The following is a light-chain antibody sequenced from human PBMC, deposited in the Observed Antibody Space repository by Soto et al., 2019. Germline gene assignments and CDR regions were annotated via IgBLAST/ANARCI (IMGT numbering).Light chain of an antibody. Sequence: DIQITQSPSSLSASIGDRVTITCRASQGIDKYVAWYQHKPGQVPKVLIYAASSLQSGVPSRFRGSGSGTDFPLTISSLQPEDFATYYCQYYEIAPWTFGQGTKVEIK. V-gene: IGKV1-27*01. CDR2: AAS. J-gene: IGKJ1*01. CDR1: QGIDKY. CDR3: QYYEIAPWT.